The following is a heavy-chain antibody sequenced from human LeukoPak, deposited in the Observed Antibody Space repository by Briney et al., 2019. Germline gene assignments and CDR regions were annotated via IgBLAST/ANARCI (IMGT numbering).Heavy chain of an antibody. D-gene: IGHD3-3*01. CDR2: IYYSGST. V-gene: IGHV4-39*01. Sequence: PSETLFLTCTVSGGSISSSSYYWGWIRQPPGKGLEWIGSIYYSGSTYYNPSLKSRVTTSVDTSKNQFSLKLSSVTAADTAVYYCASPYYDFWSGYHNWGQGTLVTVSS. CDR3: ASPYYDFWSGYHN. CDR1: GGSISSSSYY. J-gene: IGHJ4*02.